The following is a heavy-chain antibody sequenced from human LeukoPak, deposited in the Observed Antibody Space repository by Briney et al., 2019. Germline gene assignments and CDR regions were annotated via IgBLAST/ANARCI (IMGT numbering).Heavy chain of an antibody. Sequence: GGSLRLSCAASGFTVSSNYMSWVRQAPGRGLEWVSVISGGDSTYYADSVKGRFSISRDNSKNTVSLQMISLRVEDTAVYYCARSPGRTSVTYFDYWGQGTLVTVSS. D-gene: IGHD4-17*01. CDR1: GFTVSSNY. J-gene: IGHJ4*02. V-gene: IGHV3-66*01. CDR2: ISGGDST. CDR3: ARSPGRTSVTYFDY.